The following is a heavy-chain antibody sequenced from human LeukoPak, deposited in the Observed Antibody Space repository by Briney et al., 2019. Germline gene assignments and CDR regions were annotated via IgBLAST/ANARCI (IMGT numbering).Heavy chain of an antibody. CDR3: ARDRTTYNYYYYYMDV. V-gene: IGHV3-7*01. D-gene: IGHD1-26*01. CDR1: GFTFSNYW. Sequence: GGSLRLSCAASGFTFSNYWMNWVRQAPGKGLEWVANIKPDGRETYYVDSVKGRFTISRDNAKNSLYLQMNSLRAEDTAVYYCARDRTTYNYYYYYMDVWGKGTTVTISS. J-gene: IGHJ6*03. CDR2: IKPDGRET.